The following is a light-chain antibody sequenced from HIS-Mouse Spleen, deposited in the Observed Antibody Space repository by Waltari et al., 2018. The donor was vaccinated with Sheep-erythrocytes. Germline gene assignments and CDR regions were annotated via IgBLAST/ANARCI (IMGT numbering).Light chain of an antibody. CDR2: SNN. CDR3: AAWDDSLNGYV. Sequence: QSVLTQPPSASGTPGQRVTISCSGSSSNLGSNPVNWYQQLPGTAPKLLIYSNNQRPSGVPDRFSGSKSGTSASLAISGLQSEDEADYYCAAWDDSLNGYVLGTGTKVTVL. J-gene: IGLJ1*01. CDR1: SSNLGSNP. V-gene: IGLV1-44*01.